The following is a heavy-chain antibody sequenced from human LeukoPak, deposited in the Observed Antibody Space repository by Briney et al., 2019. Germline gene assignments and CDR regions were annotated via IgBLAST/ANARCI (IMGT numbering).Heavy chain of an antibody. Sequence: GGSLGPSCAAAGLPLSCYWMHWVPPAPGEGLVWVLRITPEGRSTVLDDFVRGRFTVSRDNAKNTLYLQMNSLRVEDTAVYYCASFRSTDIWGQGTTVTVSP. CDR3: ASFRSTDI. J-gene: IGHJ3*02. CDR1: GLPLSCYW. D-gene: IGHD3-16*02. V-gene: IGHV3-74*01. CDR2: ITPEGRST.